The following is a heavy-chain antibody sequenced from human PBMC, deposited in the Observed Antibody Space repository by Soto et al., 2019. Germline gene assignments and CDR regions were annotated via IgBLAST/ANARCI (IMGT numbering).Heavy chain of an antibody. Sequence: EVQLVESGGGLVQPGRSLRLSCAASGFTFDDYAMHWVRQAPGKGLEWVSGISWNSGSIGYADSVKGRFTISRDNAKNTLYLQMHSLRAADTAVYYCAKERAVTSYYYSYGMDVWGQGTTVTVSS. D-gene: IGHD4-17*01. CDR2: ISWNSGSI. CDR1: GFTFDDYA. J-gene: IGHJ6*02. V-gene: IGHV3-9*01. CDR3: AKERAVTSYYYSYGMDV.